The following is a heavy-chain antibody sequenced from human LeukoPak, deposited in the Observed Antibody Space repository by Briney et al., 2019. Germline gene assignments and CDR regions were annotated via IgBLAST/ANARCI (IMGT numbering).Heavy chain of an antibody. V-gene: IGHV1-3*03. CDR1: GYIFTSYA. CDR3: ARGCGYYDILTGYCAFDY. D-gene: IGHD3-9*01. CDR2: INAGNGNT. Sequence: ASVKVSCKASGYIFTSYAMHWVRQAPGQRLERMGWINAGNGNTKYSQEFQGRVTITRDTSASTAYMELSSLRSEDMAVYYCARGCGYYDILTGYCAFDYWGQGTLVTVSS. J-gene: IGHJ4*02.